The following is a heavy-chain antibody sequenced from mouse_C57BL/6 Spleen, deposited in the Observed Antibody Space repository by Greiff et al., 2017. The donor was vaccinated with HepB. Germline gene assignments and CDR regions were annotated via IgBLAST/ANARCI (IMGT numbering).Heavy chain of an antibody. CDR1: GYTFTSYW. J-gene: IGHJ3*01. CDR2: IDPSDSDT. CDR3: ATLYYDYDGIAY. V-gene: IGHV1-69*01. D-gene: IGHD2-4*01. Sequence: QVQLQQPGAELVMPGASVKLSCKASGYTFTSYWMHWVKQRPGQGLEWIGEIDPSDSDTNYNQKFKGKSTLTVDKSSSTAYMQLSSLTSEDSAVYYCATLYYDYDGIAYWGQGTLVTVSA.